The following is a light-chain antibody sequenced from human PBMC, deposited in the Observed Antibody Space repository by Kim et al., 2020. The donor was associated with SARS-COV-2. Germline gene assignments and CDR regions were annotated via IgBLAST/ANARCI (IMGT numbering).Light chain of an antibody. J-gene: IGLJ2*01. CDR1: KLGDKY. CDR3: QAWDSSTVV. CDR2: QDS. V-gene: IGLV3-1*01. Sequence: SSELTQPPSVSVSPGQTASITCSGDKLGDKYVWWYQQKPGQSPVLVIYQDSKRPSGIPERFSGSNSGNTATLTISGTQAMDEADYYCQAWDSSTVVFGGGTQLTVL.